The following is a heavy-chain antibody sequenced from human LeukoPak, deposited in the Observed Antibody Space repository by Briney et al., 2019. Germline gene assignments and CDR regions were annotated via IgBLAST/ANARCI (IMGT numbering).Heavy chain of an antibody. CDR2: ISGDGGST. D-gene: IGHD5-18*01. CDR1: GFTFDDYA. J-gene: IGHJ4*02. V-gene: IGHV3-43*02. Sequence: GGSLRLSCAASGFTFDDYAMHWVRQAPGKGLEWVSLISGDGGSTYYADSVKGRFTISRDNSKNSLYLQMNSLRTEDTALYYCAKGIGIESGYSYGFLFDYWGQGTLVTVSS. CDR3: AKGIGIESGYSYGFLFDY.